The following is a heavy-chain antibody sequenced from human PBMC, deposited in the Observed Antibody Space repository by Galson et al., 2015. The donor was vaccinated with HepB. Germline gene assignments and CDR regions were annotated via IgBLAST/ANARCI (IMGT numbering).Heavy chain of an antibody. CDR2: INTNTGNP. J-gene: IGHJ4*02. CDR3: ARRYYDILTGLYYFDY. D-gene: IGHD3-9*01. V-gene: IGHV7-4-1*02. CDR1: GYTFTSYA. Sequence: SVKVSCKASGYTFTSYAMNWVRQAPGQGLEWMGWINTNTGNPTYAQGFTGRFVFSLDTSVSTAYLQISSLKAEDTAVYYCARRYYDILTGLYYFDYWGQGTLVTVSS.